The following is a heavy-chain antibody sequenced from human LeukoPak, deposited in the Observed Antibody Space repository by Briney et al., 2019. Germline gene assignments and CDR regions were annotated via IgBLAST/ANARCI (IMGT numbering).Heavy chain of an antibody. J-gene: IGHJ4*02. CDR3: AKFIAAAGTVDFDY. D-gene: IGHD6-13*01. CDR2: ISSSSSYI. Sequence: GGSLRLSCAASGFTFSSYSMNWVRQAPGKGLEWVSSISSSSSYIYYADSVKGRFTISRDNAKNSLYLQMNSLRAEDTAVYYCAKFIAAAGTVDFDYWGQGTLVTVSS. V-gene: IGHV3-21*01. CDR1: GFTFSSYS.